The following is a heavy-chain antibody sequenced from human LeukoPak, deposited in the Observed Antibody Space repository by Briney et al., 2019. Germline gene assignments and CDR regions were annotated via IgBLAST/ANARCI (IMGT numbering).Heavy chain of an antibody. V-gene: IGHV1-46*01. CDR2: ITPSVGST. Sequence: ASVKVSCKASGYTFTSYYMHWVRQARGQGLEWMGIITPSVGSTSYAQNFHGRVTMTSDTSTSTVYMELSSLRSEDMPVYYFARVNYGGNSPFDYWGPGTLVTASS. D-gene: IGHD4-23*01. J-gene: IGHJ4*02. CDR1: GYTFTSYY. CDR3: ARVNYGGNSPFDY.